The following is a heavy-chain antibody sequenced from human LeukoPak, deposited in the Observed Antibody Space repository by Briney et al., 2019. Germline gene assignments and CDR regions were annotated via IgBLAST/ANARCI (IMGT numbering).Heavy chain of an antibody. CDR2: ISYDGSNK. CDR3: ARAHWYDSSPNAFDI. Sequence: GGSLRLSCAASGFTFSSYGMHWVRQAPGKGLEWVAVISYDGSNKYYADSVKGRFTISRDNSKNTLYLQMNSLRAEDTAVYYCARAHWYDSSPNAFDIWGQGTMVTVSS. V-gene: IGHV3-30*03. D-gene: IGHD3-22*01. J-gene: IGHJ3*02. CDR1: GFTFSSYG.